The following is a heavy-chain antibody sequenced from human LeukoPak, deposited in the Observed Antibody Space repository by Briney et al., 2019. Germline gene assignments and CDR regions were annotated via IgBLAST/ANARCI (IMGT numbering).Heavy chain of an antibody. CDR1: GYTFTSYG. CDR2: ISAYNGNT. Sequence: GASVKVSCKASGYTFTSYGISWVRQAPGQGLEWMGWISAYNGNTNYAQKLQGRVTMTTDTSTSTAYMELRSLRSDDTAVYYCARVTDVLLWFGGIDPWGQGTLVTVSS. CDR3: ARVTDVLLWFGGIDP. V-gene: IGHV1-18*01. D-gene: IGHD3-10*01. J-gene: IGHJ5*02.